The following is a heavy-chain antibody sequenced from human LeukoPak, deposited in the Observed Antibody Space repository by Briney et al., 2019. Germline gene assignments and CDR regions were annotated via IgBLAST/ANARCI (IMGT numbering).Heavy chain of an antibody. Sequence: SETLSLTCTVSGGSISSYYWSWIRQPPGKGLEWIGYIYYSGSTNYNPSLKSRVTISVDTSKNQFSLKLSSVTAADTAVYYCAGGPRAYDFWSGPYYFDYWGQGTLVTVSS. V-gene: IGHV4-59*01. CDR1: GGSISSYY. CDR2: IYYSGST. D-gene: IGHD3-3*01. J-gene: IGHJ4*02. CDR3: AGGPRAYDFWSGPYYFDY.